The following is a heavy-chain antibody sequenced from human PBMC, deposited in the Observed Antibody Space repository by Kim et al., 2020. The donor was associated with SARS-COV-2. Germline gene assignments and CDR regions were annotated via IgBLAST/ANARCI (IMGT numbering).Heavy chain of an antibody. V-gene: IGHV4-39*07. Sequence: SETLSLTCTVSGGSISSSSYYWGWIRQPPGKGLEWIGSIYYSGSTYYNPSLKSRVTISVDTSKNQFSLKLSSVTAADTAVYYCARSDSSGYYPGGMDVWGQGTTVTVSS. CDR3: ARSDSSGYYPGGMDV. CDR1: GGSISSSSYY. J-gene: IGHJ6*02. D-gene: IGHD3-22*01. CDR2: IYYSGST.